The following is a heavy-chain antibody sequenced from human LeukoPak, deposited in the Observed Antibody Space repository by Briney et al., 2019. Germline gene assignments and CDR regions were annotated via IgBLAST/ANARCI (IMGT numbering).Heavy chain of an antibody. CDR3: ARELVDTSGYYYLDY. CDR1: GFTFSSYT. J-gene: IGHJ4*02. Sequence: GGSLRLSCAASGFTFSSYTMNWVRQAPGKGLEWVSSISGSSRYIYYADSVKGRFTISRDYSLFLQMNSLRAEDTAVYYCARELVDTSGYYYLDYWGQGTLVTVSS. D-gene: IGHD3-22*01. V-gene: IGHV3-21*01. CDR2: ISGSSRYI.